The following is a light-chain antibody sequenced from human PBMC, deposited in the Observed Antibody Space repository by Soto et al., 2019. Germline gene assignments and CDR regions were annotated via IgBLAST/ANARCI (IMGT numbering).Light chain of an antibody. V-gene: IGKV3-20*01. Sequence: ETVLTQSPGTLYFSPGERATLSCRASQSVGNSHVAWYQQRRGLPPRLLIYGASNRATGIPDRFSGSGSGADFTLTISRREPEDWAVYFCQQYGNSPPGTFGQGTRL. J-gene: IGKJ5*01. CDR2: GAS. CDR1: QSVGNSH. CDR3: QQYGNSPPGT.